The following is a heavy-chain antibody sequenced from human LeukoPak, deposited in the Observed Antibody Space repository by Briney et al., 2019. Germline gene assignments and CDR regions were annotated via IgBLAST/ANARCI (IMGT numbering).Heavy chain of an antibody. CDR3: ARGPGTVGLSP. V-gene: IGHV4-59*01. J-gene: IGHJ5*02. Sequence: KPSETLSLTCTVSGGSISSDYWSWIRQPPGKGLKWIAYIYSSGSTNYNPSLKSRVTISVDTSKNQFSLKLSSVTPADTAVYYCARGPGTVGLSPWGQGTLVTVSS. D-gene: IGHD1/OR15-1a*01. CDR1: GGSISSDY. CDR2: IYSSGST.